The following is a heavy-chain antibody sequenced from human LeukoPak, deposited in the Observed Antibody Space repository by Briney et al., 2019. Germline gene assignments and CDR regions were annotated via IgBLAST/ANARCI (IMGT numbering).Heavy chain of an antibody. D-gene: IGHD2-15*01. J-gene: IGHJ6*02. CDR1: GFTFSNAW. Sequence: GWSLSLSCATSGFTFSNAWRSWVRQAPGKGLEWVGRIKSKTDGGTTDYAAPVKGRFTISRDDSKNTLYLQMNSLKTEDTAVYYCTTDPADSKYYYYYGMDVWGQGTTVTVSS. CDR2: IKSKTDGGTT. V-gene: IGHV3-15*01. CDR3: TTDPADSKYYYYYGMDV.